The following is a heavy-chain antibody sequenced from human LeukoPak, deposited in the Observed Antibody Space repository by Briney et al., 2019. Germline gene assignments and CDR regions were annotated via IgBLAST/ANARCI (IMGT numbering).Heavy chain of an antibody. V-gene: IGHV4-39*01. CDR1: GGSISSSSYY. J-gene: IGHJ4*02. Sequence: PSETLSLTCTVSGGSISSSSYYWGWIRQPPGKGLEGIGSIHYSGSTYYNPSLKSRVTISVDTSKNQFSLKLSSVTAADTAVYYCARHLRGTALRTPYFDYWGQGTLVTVSS. CDR3: ARHLRGTALRTPYFDY. CDR2: IHYSGST. D-gene: IGHD6-13*01.